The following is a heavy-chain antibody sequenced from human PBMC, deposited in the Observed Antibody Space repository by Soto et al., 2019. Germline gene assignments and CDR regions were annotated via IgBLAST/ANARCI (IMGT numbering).Heavy chain of an antibody. CDR2: ISAYNGNT. V-gene: IGHV1-18*01. Sequence: GASVKVSCKASGYTFTSYGISWVRQAPGQGLEWMGWISAYNGNTNYAQKLQGRVTMTTDTSTSTAYMELRSLRSDDTAVYYCARDTLEWLVPDWFDPWGQGTLVTVSS. J-gene: IGHJ5*02. D-gene: IGHD6-19*01. CDR3: ARDTLEWLVPDWFDP. CDR1: GYTFTSYG.